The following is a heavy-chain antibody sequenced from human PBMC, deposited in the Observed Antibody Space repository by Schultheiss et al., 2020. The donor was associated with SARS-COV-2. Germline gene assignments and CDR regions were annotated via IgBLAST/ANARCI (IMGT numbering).Heavy chain of an antibody. V-gene: IGHV3-33*01. D-gene: IGHD2-15*01. CDR1: GFTFSSYG. Sequence: GGSLRLSCAASGFTFSSYGMHWVRQAPGKGLEWVAVIWYDGSNKYYADSVKGRFTISRDNSKNTLYLQINSLRAEDTAVYYCARDERIQVVAATLDDYYGMDVWGQGTTVTVSS. J-gene: IGHJ6*02. CDR3: ARDERIQVVAATLDDYYGMDV. CDR2: IWYDGSNK.